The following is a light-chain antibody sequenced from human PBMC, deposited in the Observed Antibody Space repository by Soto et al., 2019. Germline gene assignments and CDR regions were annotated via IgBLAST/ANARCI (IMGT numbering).Light chain of an antibody. CDR3: TSWTTSTTSI. Sequence: QSALTQPASVSGSPGQSITISCTGTSSDIGAYNFVSWYQQHPGKAPKLMLYDVNIRPSGVSNRFSGSKSGNTASLTISGLQAEDEAEYYCTSWTTSTTSIFRGGTKVTVL. J-gene: IGLJ2*01. CDR2: DVN. V-gene: IGLV2-14*03. CDR1: SSDIGAYNF.